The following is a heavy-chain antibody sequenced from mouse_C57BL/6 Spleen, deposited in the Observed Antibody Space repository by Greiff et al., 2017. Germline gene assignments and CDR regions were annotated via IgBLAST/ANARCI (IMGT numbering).Heavy chain of an antibody. CDR3: AREDDGNFDY. Sequence: QVQLKQSGAELARPGASVKLSCKASGYTFTSYGISWVKQRTGQGLEWIGEIYPRSGNTYYNEKFKGKATLTADKSSSTAYMELRSLTSEDSAVYFCAREDDGNFDYWGQGTTRTVSS. V-gene: IGHV1-81*01. CDR1: GYTFTSYG. CDR2: IYPRSGNT. J-gene: IGHJ2*01.